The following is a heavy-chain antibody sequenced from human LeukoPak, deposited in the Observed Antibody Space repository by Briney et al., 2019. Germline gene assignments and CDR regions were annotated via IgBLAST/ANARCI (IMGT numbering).Heavy chain of an antibody. CDR2: INPNDGDT. Sequence: ASVKVSYKASGYSFTDYYMHWVRQAPGQGFEWMGWINPNDGDTNYAQKFQRRVTMTRDTSISTAHMEVSRLRSDDTAVYYCARANFLYCSSSTCLFDYWGQGTLVTVSS. CDR1: GYSFTDYY. D-gene: IGHD2-2*01. J-gene: IGHJ4*02. V-gene: IGHV1-2*02. CDR3: ARANFLYCSSSTCLFDY.